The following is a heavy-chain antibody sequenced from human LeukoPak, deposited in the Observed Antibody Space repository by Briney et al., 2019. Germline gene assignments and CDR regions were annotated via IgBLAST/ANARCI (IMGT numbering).Heavy chain of an antibody. CDR2: IWYDGSNK. V-gene: IGHV3-33*01. CDR3: AAAYSCCWYPADY. D-gene: IGHD6-13*01. CDR1: GFTFSSYG. Sequence: GGSLRLSCAASGFTFSSYGMHWVRQAPGKGLEWVAVIWYDGSNKYYADSVKGRFTISRDNSKNTLYLQMNSLRAEDTAVYYCAAAYSCCWYPADYWGQGTLVTVSS. J-gene: IGHJ4*02.